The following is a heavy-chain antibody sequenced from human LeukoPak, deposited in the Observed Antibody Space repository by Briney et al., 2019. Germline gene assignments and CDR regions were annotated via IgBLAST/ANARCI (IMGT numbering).Heavy chain of an antibody. CDR2: IYPYDSEI. D-gene: IGHD7-27*01. V-gene: IGHV5-51*01. J-gene: IGHJ4*02. CDR3: ARPNWARRYFDY. Sequence: GESLKISCKGSGYIFTSYSIAWVRQMPGKGLEWMGVIYPYDSEIRYSPSFQGQVTISADKSISTAYLQWSSLTASDTAMYYCARPNWARRYFDYWGQGTLVTVSS. CDR1: GYIFTSYS.